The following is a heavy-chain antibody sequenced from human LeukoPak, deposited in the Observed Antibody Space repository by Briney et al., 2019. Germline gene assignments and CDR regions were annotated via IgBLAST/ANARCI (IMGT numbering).Heavy chain of an antibody. CDR2: IKQDGSEK. D-gene: IGHD3-10*01. J-gene: IGHJ4*02. CDR1: GFTFSSYW. CDR3: ARDLRGIPRGGYYFDY. V-gene: IGHV3-7*01. Sequence: PGGSLRLSCAASGFTFSSYWMSWVRQAPGKGLEWVANIKQDGSEKYYVDSVKGRFTISRDNAKNSLYLQMNSLRAEDTAVYYCARDLRGIPRGGYYFDYWGQETLVTVSS.